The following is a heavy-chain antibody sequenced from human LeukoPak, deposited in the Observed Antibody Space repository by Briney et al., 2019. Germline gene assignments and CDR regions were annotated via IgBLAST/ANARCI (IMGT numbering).Heavy chain of an antibody. D-gene: IGHD6-6*01. J-gene: IGHJ4*02. CDR2: IYYNGST. V-gene: IGHV4-31*03. CDR1: GGSISSGGYY. CDR3: ARETSPSYYFDY. Sequence: SETLSLTCSVSGGSISSGGYYWNWIRQHPGKGLESIGCIYYNGSTYYNPSLKSRVTISVDTSKNQFSLKLNSVTAADTAVYYCARETSPSYYFDYWGQGTLVTVSS.